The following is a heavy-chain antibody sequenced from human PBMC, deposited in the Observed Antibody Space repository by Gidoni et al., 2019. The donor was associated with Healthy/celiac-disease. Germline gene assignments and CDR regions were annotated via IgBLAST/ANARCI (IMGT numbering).Heavy chain of an antibody. CDR1: GFTFSSYA. CDR2: ISSSGYT. J-gene: IGHJ4*02. Sequence: EVQLLESGGGLVQPGGSLRLSCAASGFTFSSYAMSWVRQAPGKGLEWVSTISSSGYTYYADSVKGRFTISRDNSKNTLYLQMNSLRAEDTAVYYCAKVGATMIVEYYFDYWGQGTLVTVSS. CDR3: AKVGATMIVEYYFDY. D-gene: IGHD3-22*01. V-gene: IGHV3-23*01.